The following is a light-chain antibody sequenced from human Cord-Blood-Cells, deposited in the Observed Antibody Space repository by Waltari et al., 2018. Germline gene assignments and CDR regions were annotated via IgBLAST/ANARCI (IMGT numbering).Light chain of an antibody. V-gene: IGLV1-47*01. CDR1: STNSGSTY. Sequence: QSVMTQPPSASVTPGERATFYRYGRSTNSGSTYACWYQQLPGTAPKLPIDRNNPRPSGVPDRFSGSKSGTSASLAISGLRSEDEADYYCAAWDDSLSGYVFGTGTKVTVL. CDR3: AAWDDSLSGYV. J-gene: IGLJ1*01. CDR2: RNN.